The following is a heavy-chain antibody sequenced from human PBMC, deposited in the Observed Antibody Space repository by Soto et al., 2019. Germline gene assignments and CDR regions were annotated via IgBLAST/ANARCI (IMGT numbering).Heavy chain of an antibody. Sequence: ASVKVSCKASGYTFTSYAMHWVRQAPGQRLEWMGWINAGNGNTKYSQKFQGRVTITRDTSASTAYMELSSLRSEDTAVYYCARDPPLRDYYDSSGYYNDAFDIWGQGTMVTVSS. J-gene: IGHJ3*02. D-gene: IGHD3-22*01. V-gene: IGHV1-3*01. CDR1: GYTFTSYA. CDR2: INAGNGNT. CDR3: ARDPPLRDYYDSSGYYNDAFDI.